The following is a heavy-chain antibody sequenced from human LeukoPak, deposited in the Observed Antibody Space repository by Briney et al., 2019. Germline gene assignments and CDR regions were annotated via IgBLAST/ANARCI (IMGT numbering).Heavy chain of an antibody. CDR3: AKDQWSYYDSSGYFDY. Sequence: GGSLRLSCAASGFTFDVYAMHWVRQAPGKGLEWVSGISWNSGSIGYADSVKGRFTIPRDNAKNSLYLQMNSLRAEDMALYYCAKDQWSYYDSSGYFDYWGQGTLVTVSS. J-gene: IGHJ4*02. V-gene: IGHV3-9*03. D-gene: IGHD3-22*01. CDR1: GFTFDVYA. CDR2: ISWNSGSI.